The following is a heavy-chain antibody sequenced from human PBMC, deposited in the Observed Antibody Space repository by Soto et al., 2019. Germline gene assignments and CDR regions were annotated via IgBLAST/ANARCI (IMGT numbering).Heavy chain of an antibody. CDR2: ISYDGSNK. V-gene: IGHV3-30*18. CDR1: GFTFSSYG. CDR3: AKSRWTTVTTSGMDV. J-gene: IGHJ6*02. Sequence: PGGSLRLSCAASGFTFSSYGMNWVRQAPGKGLEWVAVISYDGSNKYYADSVKGRFTISRDNSKNTLYLQMNSLRAEDTAVYYCAKSRWTTVTTSGMDVWGQGTTVTVSS. D-gene: IGHD4-17*01.